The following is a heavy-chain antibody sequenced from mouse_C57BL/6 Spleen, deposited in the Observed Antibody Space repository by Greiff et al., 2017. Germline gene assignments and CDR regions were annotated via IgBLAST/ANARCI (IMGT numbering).Heavy chain of an antibody. D-gene: IGHD2-3*01. CDR3: ARKGVYDGYLFDY. J-gene: IGHJ2*01. CDR2: IYPGSGNT. Sequence: VQLQQSGAELVRPGASVKLSCKASGYTFTDYYINWVKQRPGQGLEWIARIYPGSGNTYYNEKFKGKATLTAEKSSSTAYMQLSSLTSEDSAVYFCARKGVYDGYLFDYWGQGTTLTVSS. V-gene: IGHV1-76*01. CDR1: GYTFTDYY.